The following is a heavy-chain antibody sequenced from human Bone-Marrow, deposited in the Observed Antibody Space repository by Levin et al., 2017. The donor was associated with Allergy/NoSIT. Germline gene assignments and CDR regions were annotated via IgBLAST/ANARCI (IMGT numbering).Heavy chain of an antibody. D-gene: IGHD6-19*01. V-gene: IGHV3-53*05. CDR2: IYSGGST. CDR1: EFTVSSHF. Sequence: PGGSLRLSCAASEFTVSSHFMTWVRQAPGKGLEWVSYIYSGGSTYYEDSVKGRFTISRDTSNNTLCLQMNALRGDDTAVYYCARGGRGSGWPLDYWGRGTLVIVSS. CDR3: ARGGRGSGWPLDY. J-gene: IGHJ4*02.